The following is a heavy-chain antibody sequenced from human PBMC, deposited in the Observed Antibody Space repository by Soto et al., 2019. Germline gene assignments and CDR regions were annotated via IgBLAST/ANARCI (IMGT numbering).Heavy chain of an antibody. J-gene: IGHJ4*02. Sequence: PSETLSLTCTVSGGSIGGTISSYYWSWIRQPPGKGLEWIGYIYNSGSTNYNPSLTSRVAISVDTSRNQVSLKLSSVTAADTAVYYCASSYCGGDCHRNFDFWGQGALVTVSS. CDR2: IYNSGST. D-gene: IGHD2-21*02. CDR1: GGSIGGTISSYY. V-gene: IGHV4-61*01. CDR3: ASSYCGGDCHRNFDF.